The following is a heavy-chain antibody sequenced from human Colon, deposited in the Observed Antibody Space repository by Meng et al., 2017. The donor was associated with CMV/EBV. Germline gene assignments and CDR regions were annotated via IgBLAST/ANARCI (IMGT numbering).Heavy chain of an antibody. CDR3: ARDGIRGVFFFDY. Sequence: QVQLVQSGAWVKEPGASVKVSCKASGFTFTGHYMHWVRQAPGQGLEWMGWIDANSGGTNYAQKFQGRLTMTRDTSISTVYMELNRLRSDDTAVYFCARDGIRGVFFFDYWGQGTLVTVSS. D-gene: IGHD1-14*01. V-gene: IGHV1-2*02. CDR1: GFTFTGHY. CDR2: IDANSGGT. J-gene: IGHJ4*02.